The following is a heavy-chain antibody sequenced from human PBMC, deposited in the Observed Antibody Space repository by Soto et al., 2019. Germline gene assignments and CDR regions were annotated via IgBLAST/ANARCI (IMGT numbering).Heavy chain of an antibody. V-gene: IGHV4-39*01. CDR3: AGNIVVVPAAPVGGWFDP. J-gene: IGHJ5*02. Sequence: QLQLQESGPGLVKPSETLSLTCTVSSGSISSSSYYWGWIRQPPGKGLEWIGSIYYSGSTYYNPSLKSRVTISVDTSKNQFSLKLSSVTAADTAVYYCAGNIVVVPAAPVGGWFDPWGQGTLVTVSS. CDR2: IYYSGST. CDR1: SGSISSSSYY. D-gene: IGHD2-2*01.